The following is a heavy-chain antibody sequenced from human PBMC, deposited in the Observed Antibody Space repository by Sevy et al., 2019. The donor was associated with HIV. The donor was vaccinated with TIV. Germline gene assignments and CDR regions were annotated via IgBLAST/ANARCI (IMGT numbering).Heavy chain of an antibody. Sequence: ASVKVSCKASGGTFSSYAISWVRQAPGQGLEWMGGIIPIFGTANYAQKFQGRVTITADESTSTAYMELSSLRSEDTAVYYCARSTTVVTPNWFDPWGLGTLVTVSS. V-gene: IGHV1-69*13. CDR3: ARSTTVVTPNWFDP. D-gene: IGHD4-17*01. CDR2: IIPIFGTA. CDR1: GGTFSSYA. J-gene: IGHJ5*02.